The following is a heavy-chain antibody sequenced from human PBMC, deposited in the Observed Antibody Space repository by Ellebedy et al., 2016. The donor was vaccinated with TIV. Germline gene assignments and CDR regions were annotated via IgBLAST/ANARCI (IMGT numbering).Heavy chain of an antibody. CDR2: IRDDGSNK. CDR1: GFTFSSYG. Sequence: PGGSLRLSCAASGFTFSSYGMHWVRQAPGKGLEWVAYIRDDGSNKYYADSVRGRLTISRDNSKNPLYLQMSSLRVNDTAVYYCAKGRSAAVDYWGQGTLVTVS. J-gene: IGHJ4*02. V-gene: IGHV3-30*02. D-gene: IGHD6-13*01. CDR3: AKGRSAAVDY.